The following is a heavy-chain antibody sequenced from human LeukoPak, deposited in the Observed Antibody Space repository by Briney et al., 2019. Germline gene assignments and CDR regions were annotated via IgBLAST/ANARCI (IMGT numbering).Heavy chain of an antibody. CDR3: ARGLYGGNSGWFDP. J-gene: IGHJ5*02. CDR2: ISSSSYI. CDR1: GFTFSSYS. D-gene: IGHD4-23*01. V-gene: IGHV3-21*01. Sequence: GGSLRLSCAASGFTFSSYSMNWVRRAPGKGLEWVSSISSSSYIYYADSVKGRFTISRDNAKNSLYLQMNSLRAEDTAVYYCARGLYGGNSGWFDPWGQGTLVTVSS.